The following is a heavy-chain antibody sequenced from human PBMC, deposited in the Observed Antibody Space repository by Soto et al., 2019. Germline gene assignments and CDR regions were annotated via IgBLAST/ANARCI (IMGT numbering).Heavy chain of an antibody. Sequence: PGGSLRLSCAVSGLPFTNAWMSWVRQAPGKGLKWVGRIKNMADGGTTDYAAPVKGRFTISRDDSKATLYLQMDSLKIEDTAMYHCTIDPYWARIMSDLESHYSDYWGQGALVTVSS. CDR3: TIDPYWARIMSDLESHYSDY. D-gene: IGHD2-15*01. J-gene: IGHJ4*02. V-gene: IGHV3-15*05. CDR1: GLPFTNAW. CDR2: IKNMADGGTT.